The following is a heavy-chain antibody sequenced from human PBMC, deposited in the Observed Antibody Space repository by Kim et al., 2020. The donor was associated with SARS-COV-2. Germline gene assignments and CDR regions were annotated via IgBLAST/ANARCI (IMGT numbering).Heavy chain of an antibody. CDR2: ISYDGSNK. J-gene: IGHJ3*02. V-gene: IGHV3-33*05. CDR1: GFTFSSYG. Sequence: GGSLRLSCAASGFTFSSYGMHWVRQAPGKGLEWVAVISYDGSNKYYADSVKGRFTISRDNSKNTLYLQMNSLRAEDTAVYYCARSLRYYYDSSGYYSDAFDIWGQGTMVTVSS. D-gene: IGHD3-22*01. CDR3: ARSLRYYYDSSGYYSDAFDI.